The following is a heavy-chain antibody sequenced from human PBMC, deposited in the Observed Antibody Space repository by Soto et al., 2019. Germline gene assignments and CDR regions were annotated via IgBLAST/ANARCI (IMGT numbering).Heavy chain of an antibody. Sequence: SETLSLTCSVSGGSISHYYCSWIRQSPGKGLEWIGFIFYSGNSNYNPSLKSRVSMSVDMSKNQFSLKLTSVTAADTAMYYCASLGDQWLIRPFDSWGQGTLVTVYS. CDR2: IFYSGNS. CDR1: GGSISHYY. D-gene: IGHD6-19*01. V-gene: IGHV4-59*01. J-gene: IGHJ4*02. CDR3: ASLGDQWLIRPFDS.